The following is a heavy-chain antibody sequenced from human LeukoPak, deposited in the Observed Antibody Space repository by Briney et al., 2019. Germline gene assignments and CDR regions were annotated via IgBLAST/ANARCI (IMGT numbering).Heavy chain of an antibody. J-gene: IGHJ5*02. V-gene: IGHV4-39*01. D-gene: IGHD6-6*01. CDR2: IYYSGST. Sequence: PSETLSLTCTVSGGSISSSSYYWGWIRQPPGKGLEWIGSIYYSGSTYYNPSLKSRVTISVDTSKNQFSLKLSSVTAADTAVYYCARHRPEYSSSYYQYNWFDPWGQGTLVPSPQ. CDR1: GGSISSSSYY. CDR3: ARHRPEYSSSYYQYNWFDP.